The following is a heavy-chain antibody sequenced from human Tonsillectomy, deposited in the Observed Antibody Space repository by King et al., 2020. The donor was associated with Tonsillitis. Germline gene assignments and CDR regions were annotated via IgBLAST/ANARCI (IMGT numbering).Heavy chain of an antibody. CDR3: AKEIKQVAGDWYFDL. CDR1: GFTFSRYG. J-gene: IGHJ2*01. Sequence: VQLVESGGGVVQPGRSLRLSCAASGFTFSRYGMHWVRQSPGEGLEWVAVIGNDGSVTYYADSVKGRFTLSRDNSENTLYMQMNSLRVEDTAVDYCAKEIKQVAGDWYFDLWGRGTLVIVSS. D-gene: IGHD6-19*01. CDR2: IGNDGSVT. V-gene: IGHV3-30*18.